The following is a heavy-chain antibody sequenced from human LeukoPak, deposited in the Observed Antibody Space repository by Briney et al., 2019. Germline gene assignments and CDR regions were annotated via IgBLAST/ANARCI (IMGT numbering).Heavy chain of an antibody. CDR2: INPNSGGT. D-gene: IGHD6-6*01. V-gene: IGHV1-2*02. CDR1: GYTFTGYY. CDR3: VRDRSRGTSIAARYYYGMDV. Sequence: ASVKVSCKASGYTFTGYYMHWVRQAPGQGLEWMGWINPNSGGTNYAQKFQGRVTMTRDTSISTAYMELSRLRSDDTAVYYCVRDRSRGTSIAARYYYGMDVWGQGTTVTVSS. J-gene: IGHJ6*02.